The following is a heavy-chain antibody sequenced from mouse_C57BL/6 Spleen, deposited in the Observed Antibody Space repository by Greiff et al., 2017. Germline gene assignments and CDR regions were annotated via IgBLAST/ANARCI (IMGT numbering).Heavy chain of an antibody. J-gene: IGHJ2*01. CDR3: ERQGKLGQYYFGC. Sequence: EVKVVESGGGLVQPGGSLKLSCAASGFTFSDYGMAWVRQAPRKGPEWVAFISNLAYSNYYADTVTGRFTIYRENAKNTLYLEMSSMRSEDTAMYYCERQGKLGQYYFGCWGQGTTLAVSS. CDR1: GFTFSDYG. D-gene: IGHD4-1*01. CDR2: ISNLAYSN. V-gene: IGHV5-15*01.